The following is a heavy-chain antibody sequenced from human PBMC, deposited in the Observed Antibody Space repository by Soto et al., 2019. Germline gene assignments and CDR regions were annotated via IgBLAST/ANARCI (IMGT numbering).Heavy chain of an antibody. V-gene: IGHV1-69*13. CDR3: ARGYYDYVWGSYLDY. CDR2: IIPIFGTA. Sequence: ASVKVSCKASGGTFSSYAISWVRQAPGQGLEWMGGIIPIFGTANYAQKFQGRVTITADESTSTAYMELSSLRSEDTAVYYCARGYYDYVWGSYLDYWGQGTLVTVSS. CDR1: GGTFSSYA. D-gene: IGHD3-16*01. J-gene: IGHJ4*02.